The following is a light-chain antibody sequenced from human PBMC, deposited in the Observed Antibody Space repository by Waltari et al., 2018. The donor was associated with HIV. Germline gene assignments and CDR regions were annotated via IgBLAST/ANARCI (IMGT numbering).Light chain of an antibody. Sequence: EIVLTQSPATLSLSPGERATLSCRASQSVSSYLAWYQQKPGQAPRLLIYDASNRATGIPPRFSGSGSGTDFTLTISSLEPEDFAVYYCQQYHNLPPYTFGQGTKLEIK. CDR2: DAS. J-gene: IGKJ2*01. V-gene: IGKV3-11*01. CDR3: QQYHNLPPYT. CDR1: QSVSSY.